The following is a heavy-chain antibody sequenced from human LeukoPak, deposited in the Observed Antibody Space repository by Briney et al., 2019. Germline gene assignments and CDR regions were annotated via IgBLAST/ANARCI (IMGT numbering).Heavy chain of an antibody. CDR3: ARLKPSPYDFWSGYYQDPDY. J-gene: IGHJ4*02. CDR1: GFTFSSYW. CDR2: ISSSSSYI. V-gene: IGHV3-21*01. D-gene: IGHD3-3*01. Sequence: PGGSLRLSCAASGFTFSSYWMHWVRQAPGKGLEWVSSISSSSSYIYYADSVKGRFTISRDNAKNSLYLQMNSLRAEDTAVYYCARLKPSPYDFWSGYYQDPDYWGQGTLVTVSS.